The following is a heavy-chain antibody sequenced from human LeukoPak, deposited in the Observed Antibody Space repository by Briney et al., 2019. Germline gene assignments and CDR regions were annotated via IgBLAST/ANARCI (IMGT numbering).Heavy chain of an antibody. D-gene: IGHD5-12*01. CDR2: ISAYNGNT. J-gene: IGHJ6*03. CDR1: GFTFTSYY. CDR3: ARVQRVNSDYDFWGYYYYYMDV. V-gene: IGHV1-18*04. Sequence: GGSLRLSCAASGFTFTSYYMHWVRQAPGQGLEWMGWISAYNGNTNYAQKLQGRVTMTTDTSTSTAYMELRSLRSDDTAVYYCARVQRVNSDYDFWGYYYYYMDVWGKGTTVTISS.